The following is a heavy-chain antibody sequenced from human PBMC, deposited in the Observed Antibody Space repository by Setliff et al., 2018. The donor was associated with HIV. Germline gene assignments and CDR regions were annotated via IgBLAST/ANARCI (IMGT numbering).Heavy chain of an antibody. CDR2: INPNTGDT. J-gene: IGHJ3*02. CDR3: AREYDVLTGYYISAFDI. CDR1: GYTFTGYF. V-gene: IGHV1-2*06. D-gene: IGHD3-9*01. Sequence: SVKVSCKASGYTFTGYFIHWVRQAPGQGLEWMGRINPNTGDTNYAQKFQDRVTMTRDTSINTAHMELSRLRSDDPAVYYCAREYDVLTGYYISAFDIWGQGTMVTVSS.